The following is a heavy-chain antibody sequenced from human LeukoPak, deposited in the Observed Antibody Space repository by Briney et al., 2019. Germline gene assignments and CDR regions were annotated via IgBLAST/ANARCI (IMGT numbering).Heavy chain of an antibody. D-gene: IGHD1-26*01. V-gene: IGHV3-11*05. Sequence: GASLRLSCAASGFTFSDSYMIWIRQAPGKGLEWVSYISSGTTYTIYADSVKGRFTISRDNAKNSLFLQMYSLRAEDTAVYYCARDYSGGVGASDYWGQGTLVTVSS. CDR3: ARDYSGGVGASDY. CDR2: ISSGTTYT. CDR1: GFTFSDSY. J-gene: IGHJ4*02.